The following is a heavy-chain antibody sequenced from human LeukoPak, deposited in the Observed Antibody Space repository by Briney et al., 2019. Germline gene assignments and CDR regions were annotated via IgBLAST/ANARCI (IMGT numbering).Heavy chain of an antibody. Sequence: PGGSLRLSCAASGFTFDDYAMHWVRQAPGKGLEWVSGIGWNSGSIGYADSVKGRFTISRDNAKNSLYLQMNSLRAEDTALYYCAKDSYYGSGSYHGGFDYWGQGTLVTVSS. J-gene: IGHJ4*02. V-gene: IGHV3-9*01. CDR1: GFTFDDYA. CDR2: IGWNSGSI. CDR3: AKDSYYGSGSYHGGFDY. D-gene: IGHD3-10*01.